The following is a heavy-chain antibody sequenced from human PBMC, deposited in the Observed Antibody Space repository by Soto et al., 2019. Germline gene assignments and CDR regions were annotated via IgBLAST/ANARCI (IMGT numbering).Heavy chain of an antibody. CDR2: IKQDGSAT. D-gene: IGHD4-17*01. J-gene: IGHJ4*02. CDR3: ARWTTALDY. CDR1: GFSLSTYW. V-gene: IGHV3-7*03. Sequence: EVQLVESGGGLVQPGGSLRLSCAASGFSLSTYWMTWVRRAPGKRPEWVANIKQDGSATYYMDSVRGRFTISRDNANNSLFLQMNSLRAEDTALYYCARWTTALDYWGQGALVTVSS.